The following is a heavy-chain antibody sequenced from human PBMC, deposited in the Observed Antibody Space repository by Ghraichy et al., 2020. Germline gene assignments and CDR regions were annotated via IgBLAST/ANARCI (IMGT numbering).Heavy chain of an antibody. J-gene: IGHJ4*02. CDR1: GFSLTTSGVG. D-gene: IGHD6-19*01. V-gene: IGHV2-5*01. CDR2: IYWHDDK. CDR3: VHSHNSGGWYPVVD. Sequence: SGPTLVKPTQTLTLTCTFSGFSLTTSGVGVGWIRQPPGKALEWLAIIYWHDDKRYSPSLKSRLTITKDTSKNQVVLTMANMDPVDTATYYCVHSHNSGGWYPVVDWGQGTLVTVSS.